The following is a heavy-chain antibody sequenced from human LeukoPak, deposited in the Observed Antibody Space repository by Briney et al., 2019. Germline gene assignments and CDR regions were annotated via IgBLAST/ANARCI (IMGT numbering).Heavy chain of an antibody. Sequence: GGSLRLSCAASGFTVSSNYMSWVRQAPGKGLEWVSVIYSGGSTYYADSVKGRFTISRDNSKNTLYLQMNSLRAEDTAVYYCARDSRARDILTGYFHDAFDIWGQGTMVTVSS. CDR3: ARDSRARDILTGYFHDAFDI. D-gene: IGHD3-9*01. V-gene: IGHV3-53*01. J-gene: IGHJ3*02. CDR2: IYSGGST. CDR1: GFTVSSNY.